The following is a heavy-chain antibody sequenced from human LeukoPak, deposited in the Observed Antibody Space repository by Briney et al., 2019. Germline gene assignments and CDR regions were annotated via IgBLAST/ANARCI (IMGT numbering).Heavy chain of an antibody. J-gene: IGHJ4*01. CDR1: GFTFSNFA. Sequence: GGSLRLSCAASGFTFSNFAMSWVRQAPGKGLEWASSITDSGVSTFYADSLSGRFTISRDNSKNTLYLQMKNLRAADTATYYCAKMTDARGRYGSGSHWGQGTLVAVSS. V-gene: IGHV3-23*01. CDR3: AKMTDARGRYGSGSH. D-gene: IGHD3-10*01. CDR2: ITDSGVST.